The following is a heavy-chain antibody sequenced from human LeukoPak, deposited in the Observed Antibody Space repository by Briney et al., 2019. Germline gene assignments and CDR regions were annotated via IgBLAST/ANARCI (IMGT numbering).Heavy chain of an antibody. CDR1: GGSISSYY. J-gene: IGHJ6*02. V-gene: IGHV4-34*01. D-gene: IGHD2-2*01. CDR2: INHSGST. Sequence: PSETLSLTCTVSGGSISSYYWSWIRQPPGKGLEWIGEINHSGSTNYNPSLKSRVTISVDTSKNQFSLKLSSVTAADTAVYYCARGKRASGYCSSTSCYGHYYYYGMDVWGQGTTVTVSS. CDR3: ARGKRASGYCSSTSCYGHYYYYGMDV.